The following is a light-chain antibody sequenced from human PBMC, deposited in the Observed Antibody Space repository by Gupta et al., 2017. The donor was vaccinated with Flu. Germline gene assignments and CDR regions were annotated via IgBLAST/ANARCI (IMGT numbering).Light chain of an antibody. CDR1: SSDVGGYNY. CDR3: SSYTSSSALV. CDR2: EVS. J-gene: IGLJ1*01. Sequence: QSALTQSASVSGSPGQSITISCTGTSSDVGGYNYVSWYQQHPVKAPKLMIYEVSNRPSGVSNRFSGSKSSNTASLTISGLQAEDEADYYCSSYTSSSALVFGTGTKVTVL. V-gene: IGLV2-14*01.